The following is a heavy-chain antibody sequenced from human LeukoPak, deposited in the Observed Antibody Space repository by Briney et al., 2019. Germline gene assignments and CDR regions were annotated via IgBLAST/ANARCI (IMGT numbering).Heavy chain of an antibody. CDR3: ARSSLAVYFDY. CDR1: GGSISSGSYY. Sequence: SETLSLTCTVSGGSISSGSYYWNWIRQPAGKRLDWLGHVFTRGTTNYNASLEGRLTISLDTARNQFSLYLSSVTAADTAMYFCARSSLAVYFDYWGQGTLVTASS. J-gene: IGHJ4*02. V-gene: IGHV4-61*09. D-gene: IGHD6-19*01. CDR2: VFTRGTT.